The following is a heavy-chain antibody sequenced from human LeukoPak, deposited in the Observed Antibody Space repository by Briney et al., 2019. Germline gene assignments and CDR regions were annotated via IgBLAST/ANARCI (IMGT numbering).Heavy chain of an antibody. CDR2: INTDGSRT. D-gene: IGHD3-9*01. J-gene: IGHJ4*02. CDR3: ARVLTGYYHWDY. V-gene: IGHV3-74*01. Sequence: GGSLRLSCAASGFTFSSYWMHWVRQVPGKGLVWVSRINTDGSRTYHADSVKGRFTISRDNAKNMLYLELNSLRAEDMAAYYCARVLTGYYHWDYWGQGTLVTVSS. CDR1: GFTFSSYW.